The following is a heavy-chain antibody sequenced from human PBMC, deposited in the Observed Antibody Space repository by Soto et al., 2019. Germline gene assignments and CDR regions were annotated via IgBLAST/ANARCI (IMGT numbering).Heavy chain of an antibody. Sequence: EVQLVESGGGLVQPGGSLRLSCAASGFTFSSYEMNWVRQAPGKGLEWVSYISSSGSIMYHADSVKGRFTISRDNAKNSLYLNMNSLRAEDTAVYYCARDMGVLPAADDYWGQGTLVTVSS. J-gene: IGHJ4*02. V-gene: IGHV3-48*03. CDR3: ARDMGVLPAADDY. CDR2: ISSSGSIM. D-gene: IGHD2-2*01. CDR1: GFTFSSYE.